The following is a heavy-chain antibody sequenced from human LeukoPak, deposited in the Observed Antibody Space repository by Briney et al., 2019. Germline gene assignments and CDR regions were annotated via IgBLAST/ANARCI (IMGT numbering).Heavy chain of an antibody. V-gene: IGHV4-59*01. Sequence: PSETLSLTCSVSGGSISSYYWSWTRQPPGKGLEWIGYVYYSGSTSYIPSLRGRVTISIDTSKNQFSLKLSSVTAADTAVYYCARGYCSGGSCYYFDYWGQGTLVTVSS. CDR1: GGSISSYY. CDR2: VYYSGST. CDR3: ARGYCSGGSCYYFDY. J-gene: IGHJ4*02. D-gene: IGHD2-15*01.